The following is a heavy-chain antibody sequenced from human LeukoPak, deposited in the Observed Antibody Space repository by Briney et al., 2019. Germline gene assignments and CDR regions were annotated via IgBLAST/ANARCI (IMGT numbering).Heavy chain of an antibody. J-gene: IGHJ4*02. CDR3: ATGPRPVGATTFNY. CDR2: FDPEDGET. D-gene: IGHD1-26*01. CDR1: GYTLTELS. V-gene: IGHV1-24*01. Sequence: ASVKVSCKVSGYTLTELSMHWVRQAPGKGLEWMGGFDPEDGETIYAQKFQGRVTMTEDTSTDTAYMELSSLRSEDTAVYYCATGPRPVGATTFNYWGQGTLVTASS.